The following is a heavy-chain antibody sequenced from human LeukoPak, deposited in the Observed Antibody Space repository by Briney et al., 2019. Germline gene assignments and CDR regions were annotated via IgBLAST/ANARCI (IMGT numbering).Heavy chain of an antibody. Sequence: PSETLSLTCAVYGGSFSGYYWSWIRQPPGKGLEWIGEINHSGSTNYNPSLKSRVTISVDTPKNQFSLKLSSVTAADTAVYYCARGRGYWGQGTLVTVSS. CDR1: GGSFSGYY. CDR3: ARGRGY. V-gene: IGHV4-34*01. CDR2: INHSGST. J-gene: IGHJ4*01.